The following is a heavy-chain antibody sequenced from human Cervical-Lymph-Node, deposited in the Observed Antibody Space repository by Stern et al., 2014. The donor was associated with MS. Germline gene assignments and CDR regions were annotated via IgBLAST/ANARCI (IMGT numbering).Heavy chain of an antibody. Sequence: VQLVQSGAEMKKPGESLKIYCKASGYSFTSYWIAWVRQMPGKGLEWMGIVYPGDSDTRYNWAFQGQITISADKATNTAYLQWNSLQASDSGIYYCARQSSTGWSAFDPWGQGTPVTVSS. D-gene: IGHD6-19*01. CDR3: ARQSSTGWSAFDP. CDR1: GYSFTSYW. J-gene: IGHJ5*02. CDR2: VYPGDSDT. V-gene: IGHV5-51*01.